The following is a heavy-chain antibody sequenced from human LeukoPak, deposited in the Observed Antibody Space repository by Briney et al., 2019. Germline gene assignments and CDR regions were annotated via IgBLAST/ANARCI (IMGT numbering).Heavy chain of an antibody. V-gene: IGHV3-23*01. CDR3: ARTLRGGDWYFDY. J-gene: IGHJ4*02. CDR1: GFTFSSYA. D-gene: IGHD2-21*02. Sequence: GGSLRFSCAASGFTFSSYAMSWVRQTPEKGLEWVSTISAGGGSTYYADSVKGLFSISRDNSKNTLYLQMNSLRADDTALYHCARTLRGGDWYFDYWGQGTLVTVSS. CDR2: ISAGGGST.